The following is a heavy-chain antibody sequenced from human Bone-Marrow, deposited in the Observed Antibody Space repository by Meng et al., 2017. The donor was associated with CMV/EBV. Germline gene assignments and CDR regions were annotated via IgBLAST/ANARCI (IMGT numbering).Heavy chain of an antibody. CDR2: IYYSGST. CDR1: GGSISSYY. CDR3: ARNQAYYGFWSGYQHYYYGMDV. J-gene: IGHJ6*02. Sequence: SATLSLTCTVSGGSISSYYWSWIRQPPGKGLEWIGYIYYSGSTNYNPSLKSRVTISVDTSKNQFSLKLSSVTAADTAVYYCARNQAYYGFWSGYQHYYYGMDVWGQGTTVTVSS. D-gene: IGHD3-3*01. V-gene: IGHV4-59*01.